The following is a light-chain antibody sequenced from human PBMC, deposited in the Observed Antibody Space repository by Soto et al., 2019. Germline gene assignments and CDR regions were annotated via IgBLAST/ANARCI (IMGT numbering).Light chain of an antibody. CDR1: QSVSST. CDR2: GAS. CDR3: QQYNNWPPT. Sequence: EIVLTQSPATRSVSSGERATLSCRASQSVSSTLARYQQQPGQAPRLLIYGASTRAAGSPARFSGSGSGTEFTLTISSLQSEDFAVYYCQQYNNWPPTFGQGTKVDIK. J-gene: IGKJ1*01. V-gene: IGKV3-15*01.